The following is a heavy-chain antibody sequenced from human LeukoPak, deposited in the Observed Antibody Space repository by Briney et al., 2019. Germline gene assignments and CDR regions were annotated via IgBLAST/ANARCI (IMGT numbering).Heavy chain of an antibody. Sequence: GGSLRLSCAASGFTLDDYAMHCVRQAPGKGLEWCAGINWNGGNIDYADSVKGRFTISRDNAKNSLYLQMNSLRAEDTALYYCAKDSSGRSEGGRYMDVWGKGTTVTISS. CDR1: GFTLDDYA. CDR2: INWNGGNI. J-gene: IGHJ6*03. CDR3: AKDSSGRSEGGRYMDV. V-gene: IGHV3-9*01. D-gene: IGHD6-19*01.